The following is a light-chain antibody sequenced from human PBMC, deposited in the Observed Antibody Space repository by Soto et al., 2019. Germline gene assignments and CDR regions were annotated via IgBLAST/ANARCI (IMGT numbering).Light chain of an antibody. CDR2: AAS. J-gene: IGKJ1*01. V-gene: IGKV1-39*01. CDR1: QSISSS. Sequence: DNQMNKSPSSLSASVGNRVTITCRASQSISSSLNWYQQKPGKAPKLLIYAASSLQSGVPSRFSGSGSGTDFTLTISSLQPEYFVNYYWQQSHSTPRPFGQGTKL. CDR3: QQSHSTPRP.